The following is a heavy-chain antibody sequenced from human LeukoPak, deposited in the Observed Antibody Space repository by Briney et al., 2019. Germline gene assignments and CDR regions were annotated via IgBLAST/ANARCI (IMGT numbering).Heavy chain of an antibody. J-gene: IGHJ1*01. CDR2: IYHSGST. CDR1: GGSISSSNW. CDR3: ASLAYYYDSSGYYYAVQYFQH. Sequence: SGTLSLTCAVSGGSISSSNWWSWVRQPPGKGLEWIGEIYHSGSTNYNPSPKSRVTISVDKSKNQFSLRLSSVTAADTAVYYCASLAYYYDSSGYYYAVQYFQHWGQGTLVTVSS. V-gene: IGHV4-4*02. D-gene: IGHD3-22*01.